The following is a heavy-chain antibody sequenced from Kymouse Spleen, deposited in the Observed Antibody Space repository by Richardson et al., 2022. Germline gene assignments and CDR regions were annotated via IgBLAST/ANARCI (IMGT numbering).Heavy chain of an antibody. V-gene: IGHV3-72*01. CDR2: TRNKANSYTT. CDR1: GFTFSDHY. J-gene: IGHJ4*02. Sequence: EVQLVESGGGLVQPGGSLRLSCAASGFTFSDHYMDWVRQAPGKGLEWVGRTRNKANSYTTEYAASVKGRFTISRDDSKNSLYLQMNSLKTEDTAVYYCARECGSGSSSFDYWGQGTLVTVSS. D-gene: IGHD3-10*01. CDR3: ARECGSGSSSFDY.